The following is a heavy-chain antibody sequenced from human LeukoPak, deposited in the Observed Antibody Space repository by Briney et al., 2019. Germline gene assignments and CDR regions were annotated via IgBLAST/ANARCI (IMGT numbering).Heavy chain of an antibody. V-gene: IGHV1-8*01. J-gene: IGHJ5*02. CDR3: ARAGGSSWYWKILGWFDP. D-gene: IGHD6-13*01. CDR2: MNPNSGNT. Sequence: ASVKVSCKASGYTFTSYDINWVRQATGQGLEWMGWMNPNSGNTGYAQKFQGRVTMTRNTSISTAYMELSSLRSEDTAVYYCARAGGSSWYWKILGWFDPWGQGTLVTVSS. CDR1: GYTFTSYD.